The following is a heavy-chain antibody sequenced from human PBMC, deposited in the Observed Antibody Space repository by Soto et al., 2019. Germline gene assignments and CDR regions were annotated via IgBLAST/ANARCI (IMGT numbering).Heavy chain of an antibody. J-gene: IGHJ5*02. CDR1: GFTVSSNY. CDR2: IYSGGTT. Sequence: EVQLVESGGGLVQPGGSLRLYCAASGFTVSSNYMSWVRQAPGKGLEWVSVIYSGGTTYYADSVKGRFTISRDNSKNTLYLQMNSLRAEDTAVYYCARNGDSSDYRGWFDTWGQGTLVTVSS. V-gene: IGHV3-66*01. D-gene: IGHD3-22*01. CDR3: ARNGDSSDYRGWFDT.